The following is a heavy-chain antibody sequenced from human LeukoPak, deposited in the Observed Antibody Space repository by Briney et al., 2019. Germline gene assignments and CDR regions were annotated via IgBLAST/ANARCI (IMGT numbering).Heavy chain of an antibody. V-gene: IGHV3-64*01. CDR2: ISGNGGTT. Sequence: GGSLRLSCAASGFTFSTYLMHCVRQAPGQGLEYVSAISGNGGTTYYANSVKGRFTISRDNSKNTLYLQMGSLRAEDMAVYYCARSGGGNYNFDYWGQGTLVTVSS. CDR3: ARSGGGNYNFDY. D-gene: IGHD1-26*01. CDR1: GFTFSTYL. J-gene: IGHJ4*02.